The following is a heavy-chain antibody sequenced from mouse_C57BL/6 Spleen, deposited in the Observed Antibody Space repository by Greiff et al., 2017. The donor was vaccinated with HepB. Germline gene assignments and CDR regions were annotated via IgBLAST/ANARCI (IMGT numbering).Heavy chain of an antibody. CDR2: IYPGDGDT. D-gene: IGHD1-1*01. Sequence: QVQLKESGPELVKPGASVKISCKASGYAFSSSWMNWVKQRPGKGLEWIGRIYPGDGDTNYNGKFKGKATLTADKSSSTAYMQLSSLTSEDSAVYFCARRGDYYGSSPWYFEVWGTGTTVTVSS. CDR1: GYAFSSSW. V-gene: IGHV1-82*01. CDR3: ARRGDYYGSSPWYFEV. J-gene: IGHJ1*03.